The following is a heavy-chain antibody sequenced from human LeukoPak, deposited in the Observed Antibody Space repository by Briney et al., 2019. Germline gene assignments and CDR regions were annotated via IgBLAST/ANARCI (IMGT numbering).Heavy chain of an antibody. Sequence: GGSLRLSCAASGFTFSSYGMHWVRQAPGKGLEWVAVISYDGSNKYYADSVKGRFTISRDNSKNRLYLQMNSLRAEDTAVYYCAKVSDYYDSSGYLPAGYYGMDVWGQGTTVTVSS. V-gene: IGHV3-30*18. CDR3: AKVSDYYDSSGYLPAGYYGMDV. CDR2: ISYDGSNK. CDR1: GFTFSSYG. J-gene: IGHJ6*02. D-gene: IGHD3-22*01.